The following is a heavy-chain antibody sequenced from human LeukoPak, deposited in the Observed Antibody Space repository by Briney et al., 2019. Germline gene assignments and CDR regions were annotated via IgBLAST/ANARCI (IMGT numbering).Heavy chain of an antibody. V-gene: IGHV3-30*02. Sequence: PGGSLRLSXAASGFTFSSYGLHWVRQVPGRGLEWVAFIRYDGNNKYYADSVKGRFTISRDNSKNTLYLQMNSLRTEDTAVYYCAKGTVGAYETDYWGQGTLVTVSS. CDR3: AKGTVGAYETDY. CDR1: GFTFSSYG. CDR2: IRYDGNNK. D-gene: IGHD1-26*01. J-gene: IGHJ4*02.